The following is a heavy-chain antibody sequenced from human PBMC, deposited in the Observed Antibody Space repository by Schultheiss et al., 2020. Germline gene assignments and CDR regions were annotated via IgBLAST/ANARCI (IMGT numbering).Heavy chain of an antibody. Sequence: GGSLRLSCAASGFTFSSYAMSWVRQPLGKGLDWVSSISGSGGTTYYADSVKGRFTISRDNSKNTLYLQLNSLRAEDTAVYYCARDLVRDGSGSPDYWGQGTLVTVSS. CDR3: ARDLVRDGSGSPDY. CDR2: ISGSGGTT. J-gene: IGHJ4*02. CDR1: GFTFSSYA. V-gene: IGHV3-23*01. D-gene: IGHD3-10*01.